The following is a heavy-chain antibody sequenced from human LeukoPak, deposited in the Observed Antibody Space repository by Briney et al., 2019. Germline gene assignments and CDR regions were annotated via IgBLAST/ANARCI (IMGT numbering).Heavy chain of an antibody. CDR3: ARTHCGGGSCDTFDP. CDR2: FYASGTT. V-gene: IGHV4-4*07. Sequence: SETLSLTCNVFGVSISNYFWSWLRQPAGKGLEWIGRFYASGTTYYNPSLRSRVTLSMDTSKNHFSLKLTSVTAADTAVHYCARTHCGGGSCDTFDPWGQGTLVTVSS. J-gene: IGHJ5*02. D-gene: IGHD2-21*01. CDR1: GVSISNYF.